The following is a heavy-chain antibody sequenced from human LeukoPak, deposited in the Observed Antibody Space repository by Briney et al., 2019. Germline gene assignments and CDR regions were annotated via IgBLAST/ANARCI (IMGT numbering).Heavy chain of an antibody. J-gene: IGHJ4*02. CDR3: AREEDYYDSSGYYYGSYFDY. CDR1: GFTFSSHV. D-gene: IGHD3-22*01. V-gene: IGHV3-30*04. Sequence: GGSLRLSCAASGFTFSSHVMHWVRQAPGKGLEWVAIISYDGSNEYYADSVKGRFTISRDNSKNTLYLQMNSLRAEDTAVYYCAREEDYYDSSGYYYGSYFDYWGQGTLVTVSS. CDR2: ISYDGSNE.